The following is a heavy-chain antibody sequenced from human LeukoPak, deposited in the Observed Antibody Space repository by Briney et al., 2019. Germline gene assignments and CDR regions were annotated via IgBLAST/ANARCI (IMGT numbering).Heavy chain of an antibody. CDR2: IIPIFGTV. Sequence: SVKVSCKASGGTFSSYAISWVRQAPGQGLEWMGEIIPIFGTVNYAQKFQGRVTITADESTSAAYMELSSLRSEDTAVYYCARGDLDDSSGYYFDYWGQGTLVTVSS. CDR3: ARGDLDDSSGYYFDY. J-gene: IGHJ4*02. CDR1: GGTFSSYA. D-gene: IGHD3-22*01. V-gene: IGHV1-69*13.